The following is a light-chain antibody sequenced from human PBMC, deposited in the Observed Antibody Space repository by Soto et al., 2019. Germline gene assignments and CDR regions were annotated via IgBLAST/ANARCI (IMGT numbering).Light chain of an antibody. V-gene: IGKV3-15*01. CDR3: QQNNKWPPVT. CDR1: QTISND. J-gene: IGKJ4*01. CDR2: GAS. Sequence: EVVMTQSPATVSVSPGEGVTLSCRASQTISNDLAWYQQKPGQAPRLLIYGASTRATGVPARFSGVGYGTEFTHSISNLQSEDFAFYYCQQNNKWPPVTFGGGTKVEIK.